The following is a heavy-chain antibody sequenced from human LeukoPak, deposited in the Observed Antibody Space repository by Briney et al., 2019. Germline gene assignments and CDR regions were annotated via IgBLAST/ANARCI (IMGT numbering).Heavy chain of an antibody. CDR3: ARVVIRPYYFDY. V-gene: IGHV3-66*01. D-gene: IGHD4-23*01. CDR1: GFTVSSNY. J-gene: IGHJ4*02. Sequence: GGSLRLSCATSGFTVSSNYMSWVRQAPGKGLEWVSVIYSGGITDYAYSVKGRFTISRDNSKNTLHLQMNNLRAEDTAVYYCARVVIRPYYFDYWGQGTLVTVSS. CDR2: IYSGGIT.